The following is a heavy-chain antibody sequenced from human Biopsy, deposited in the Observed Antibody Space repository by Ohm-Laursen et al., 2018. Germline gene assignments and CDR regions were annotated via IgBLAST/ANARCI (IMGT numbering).Heavy chain of an antibody. CDR1: GGTSSNYG. CDR3: ATKLTGYFHH. D-gene: IGHD3-9*01. V-gene: IGHV1-69*06. CDR2: NIPIFGAG. Sequence: SMKVSCKAPGGTSSNYGVNWVRQAPGQGLEWLGGNIPIFGAGNYAQKFQDRVTVAADTSTSTATMELRSLRSDDTAVYYCATKLTGYFHHWGQGTLVIVSS. J-gene: IGHJ1*01.